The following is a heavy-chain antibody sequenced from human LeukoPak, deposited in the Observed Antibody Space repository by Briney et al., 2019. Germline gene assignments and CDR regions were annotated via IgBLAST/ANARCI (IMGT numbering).Heavy chain of an antibody. D-gene: IGHD1-26*01. J-gene: IGHJ3*02. CDR2: TYHGGST. Sequence: SETLSLTCTVSGYSISSGYYWGWIRQPPGKGLEWIGLTYHGGSTYYNPSLKSRLTISVDTSKNQFSLRLSSVTAADTAIYYCARVRGALNAFDIWGQGTMVTVSS. CDR3: ARVRGALNAFDI. V-gene: IGHV4-38-2*02. CDR1: GYSISSGYY.